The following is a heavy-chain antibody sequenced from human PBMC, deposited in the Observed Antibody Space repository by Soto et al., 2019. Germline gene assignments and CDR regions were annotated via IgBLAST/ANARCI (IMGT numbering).Heavy chain of an antibody. J-gene: IGHJ6*02. D-gene: IGHD3-3*01. CDR3: AKERARITIFGVVIKGSDYYGMDV. Sequence: XVSLRLSFAASGFTFSSYGMHGVRQAPGKGLEWVAVISYDGSNKYYADSVKGRFTISRDNSKNTLYLQMNSLRAEDTAVYYCAKERARITIFGVVIKGSDYYGMDVWGQGTTVTVSS. CDR1: GFTFSSYG. V-gene: IGHV3-30*18. CDR2: ISYDGSNK.